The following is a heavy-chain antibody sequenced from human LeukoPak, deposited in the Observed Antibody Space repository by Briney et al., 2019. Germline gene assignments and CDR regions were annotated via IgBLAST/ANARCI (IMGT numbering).Heavy chain of an antibody. D-gene: IGHD3-10*01. CDR3: ATDSGHAFSF. CDR1: GFTFNTAW. J-gene: IGHJ3*01. CDR2: IYSDGSDT. Sequence: GGSLRLSCAASGFTFNTAWMHWVRQAPGKGLVWVSRIYSDGSDTTYADSVKGRFTISRDNARNTLYLQMSSLRAEDTAVYHCATDSGHAFSFWGQGTMVTVSS. V-gene: IGHV3-74*01.